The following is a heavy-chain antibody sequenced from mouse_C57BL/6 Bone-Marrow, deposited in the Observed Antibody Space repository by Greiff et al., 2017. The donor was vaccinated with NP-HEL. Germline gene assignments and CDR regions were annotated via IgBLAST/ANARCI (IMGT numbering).Heavy chain of an antibody. CDR2: IYPGDGDT. CDR3: ASEGQGFAY. CDR1: GYAFSSSW. D-gene: IGHD3-3*01. V-gene: IGHV1-82*01. J-gene: IGHJ3*01. Sequence: QVQLQQSGPELVKPGASVKISCKASGYAFSSSWMNWVKQRPGKGLEWIGRIYPGDGDTNYNGKFKGKATLTADKSSSTAYMQLSSLTSEDSAVYYCASEGQGFAYWGQGTLVTVSA.